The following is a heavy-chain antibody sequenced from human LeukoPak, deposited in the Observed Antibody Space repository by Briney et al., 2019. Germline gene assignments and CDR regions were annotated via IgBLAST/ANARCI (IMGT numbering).Heavy chain of an antibody. J-gene: IGHJ5*02. V-gene: IGHV4-61*02. CDR3: AREYLLFGYCSGGSCYSRGWFDP. D-gene: IGHD2-15*01. Sequence: SETLSLTCTVSGGSINRGSYYWSWMRQPAGKGLEWIGRIYTSGGTTYNPSLKSRVTISVDTSKNQFALNLKSVTAADTAVYYCAREYLLFGYCSGGSCYSRGWFDPWGQGTLVTVSS. CDR1: GGSINRGSYY. CDR2: IYTSGGT.